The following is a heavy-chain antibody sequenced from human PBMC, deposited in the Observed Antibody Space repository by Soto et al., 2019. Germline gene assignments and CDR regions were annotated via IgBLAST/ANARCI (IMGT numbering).Heavy chain of an antibody. V-gene: IGHV3-20*01. J-gene: IGHJ3*02. CDR3: ARERGPDGIAVAGTGRPGVAFDI. CDR2: INWNGGST. Sequence: EVQLVESGGGVVRPGGSLRLSCAASGFTFDDYGMSWVRQAPGKGLEWVSGINWNGGSTGYADSVKGRFTISRDNAKNSLYLQMNSLRAEDTSLYHCARERGPDGIAVAGTGRPGVAFDIWGQGTMVTVSS. CDR1: GFTFDDYG. D-gene: IGHD6-19*01.